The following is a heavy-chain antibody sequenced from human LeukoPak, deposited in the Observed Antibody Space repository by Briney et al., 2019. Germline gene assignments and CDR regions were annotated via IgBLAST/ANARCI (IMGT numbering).Heavy chain of an antibody. Sequence: PSETLSLTCTVSGGSISSYYWSWIRQPPGKGLEWIGYIYYSGSTNYNPSLKSRVTISVDTSKNQFSLKLSSVTAADTAVYYCARSYCYDSSGYYFDAFDIWGQGTMVTVSS. V-gene: IGHV4-59*01. J-gene: IGHJ3*02. CDR2: IYYSGST. CDR3: ARSYCYDSSGYYFDAFDI. D-gene: IGHD3-22*01. CDR1: GGSISSYY.